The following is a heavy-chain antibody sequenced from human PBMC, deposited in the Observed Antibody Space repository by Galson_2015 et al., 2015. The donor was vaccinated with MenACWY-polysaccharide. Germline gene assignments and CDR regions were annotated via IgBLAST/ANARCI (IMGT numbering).Heavy chain of an antibody. Sequence: SLRLSCAASGFTSSSYEYEVNWVRQAPGKGLEWVSHISSGGGTTIYYADSVKGRFTISRDNAKNSLYLQMNNLRAEDTAIYYCVSPCISCHVGLDYWGQGTLVAVSS. V-gene: IGHV3-48*03. D-gene: IGHD2-8*01. CDR2: ISSGGGTTI. CDR1: GFTSSSYE. CDR3: VSPCISCHVGLDY. J-gene: IGHJ4*02.